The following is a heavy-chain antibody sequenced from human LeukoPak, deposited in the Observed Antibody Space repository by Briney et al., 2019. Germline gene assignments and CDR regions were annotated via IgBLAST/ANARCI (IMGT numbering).Heavy chain of an antibody. D-gene: IGHD3-3*01. CDR3: AKGRYDFWSGYAFDI. CDR1: GFTFSNYA. V-gene: IGHV3-23*01. J-gene: IGHJ3*02. Sequence: GGSLRLSCAASGFTFSNYAMSWVRQAPGKGLEWVSAISGSGGSTYYADSVKGRFTISRDNSKNTLYLQMNSLRAEDTAVYYCAKGRYDFWSGYAFDIWGQGTMVTVSS. CDR2: ISGSGGST.